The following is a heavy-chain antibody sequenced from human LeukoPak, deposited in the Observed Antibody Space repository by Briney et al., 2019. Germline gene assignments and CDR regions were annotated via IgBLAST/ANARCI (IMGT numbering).Heavy chain of an antibody. Sequence: PGGSLRLSCVASGFTFSSYAMHWVRQAPGKGLEWVAFIRYDGNNKNYADSAKGRFTISRDNSKDTLYLQMNSLRAEDTAVYYCAKGDDYGANTRLPKYNWFDPWGQGTLVTVSS. J-gene: IGHJ5*02. CDR1: GFTFSSYA. V-gene: IGHV3-30*02. D-gene: IGHD4-23*01. CDR3: AKGDDYGANTRLPKYNWFDP. CDR2: IRYDGNNK.